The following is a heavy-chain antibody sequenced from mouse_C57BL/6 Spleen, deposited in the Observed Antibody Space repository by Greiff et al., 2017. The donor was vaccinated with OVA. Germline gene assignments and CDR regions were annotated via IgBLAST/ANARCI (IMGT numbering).Heavy chain of an antibody. CDR3: ARGMVTPTLDY. V-gene: IGHV1-66*01. Sequence: QVQLQQSGPELVKPGASVKISCKASGYSFTSYYIHWVKQRPGQGLEWIGWIYPGSGNTKYNEKFKGKATLTADTSSSTAYMQLSSLTSEDSAVYYCARGMVTPTLDYWGQGTTLTVSS. CDR1: GYSFTSYY. D-gene: IGHD2-3*01. CDR2: IYPGSGNT. J-gene: IGHJ2*01.